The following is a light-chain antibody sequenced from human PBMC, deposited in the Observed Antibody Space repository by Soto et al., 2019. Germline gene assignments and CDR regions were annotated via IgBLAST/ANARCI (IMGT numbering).Light chain of an antibody. Sequence: QSALTQPRSVSGSPGQSVTISCTGTSSDVGGYNYVSWYQQHPGKAPNLMIYDVSKRPSGVPDRFSGSKSGNTASLTISGLQAEDEADYYCCSYAGSYPSYVFGTGTKLTVL. CDR2: DVS. CDR3: CSYAGSYPSYV. V-gene: IGLV2-11*01. CDR1: SSDVGGYNY. J-gene: IGLJ1*01.